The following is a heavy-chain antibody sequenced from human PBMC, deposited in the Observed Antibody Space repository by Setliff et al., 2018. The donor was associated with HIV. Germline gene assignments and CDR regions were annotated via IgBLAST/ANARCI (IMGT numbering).Heavy chain of an antibody. CDR3: ARDQSDYNVLTGFGDFDY. CDR1: GIPIDRVYS. Sequence: SETLSLTCGVSGIPIDRVYSWAWIRQPPGKGLEWIGTISHSGSTHYNSPLQGRISISIDTSKNQFSLTLTSVTAADTAMYYCARDQSDYNVLTGFGDFDYWGHGTLVTVS. D-gene: IGHD3-9*01. CDR2: ISHSGST. V-gene: IGHV4-38-2*02. J-gene: IGHJ4*01.